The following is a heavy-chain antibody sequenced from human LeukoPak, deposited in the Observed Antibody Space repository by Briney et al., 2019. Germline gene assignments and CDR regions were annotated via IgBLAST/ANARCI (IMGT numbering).Heavy chain of an antibody. Sequence: PGGSLRLSCAASGFTFSSYWMSWVRQAPGKGLEWVANIKQDGGEKYYVDSVKGRFTISRDNSKNTLYLQMNSLRAEDAAVYYCAKDAVAAGQKTLYFFDYWGQGTLVSVSS. CDR2: IKQDGGEK. CDR1: GFTFSSYW. V-gene: IGHV3-7*03. CDR3: AKDAVAAGQKTLYFFDY. J-gene: IGHJ4*02. D-gene: IGHD6-19*01.